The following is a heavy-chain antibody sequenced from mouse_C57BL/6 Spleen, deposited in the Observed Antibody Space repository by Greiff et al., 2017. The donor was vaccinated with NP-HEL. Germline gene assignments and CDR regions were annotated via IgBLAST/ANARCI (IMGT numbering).Heavy chain of an antibody. CDR3: ARGHSLYAMDY. CDR2: IYPRSGNT. J-gene: IGHJ4*01. CDR1: GYTFTSYG. Sequence: VQLQQSGAELARPGASVKLSCNASGYTFTSYGISWVKQRPGQGLEWIGEIYPRSGNTYYNEKFKGKATLTADKSSSTAYMELRSLTSEDSAVYFCARGHSLYAMDYWGQGTSVTVSS. D-gene: IGHD6-1*01. V-gene: IGHV1-81*01.